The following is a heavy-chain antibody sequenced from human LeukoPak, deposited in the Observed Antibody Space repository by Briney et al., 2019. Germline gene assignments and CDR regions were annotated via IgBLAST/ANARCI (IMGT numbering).Heavy chain of an antibody. Sequence: AGGSLRLSCAASGFTFSSYGMHWVRQAPGKGLEWVAVIWYDGSNTYYADSVKGRFTISRDNSKNTLYLQMNSLRAEDTAVYYCARGGYYYDSSGYYWDYWGQGTLVTVSS. V-gene: IGHV3-33*01. CDR1: GFTFSSYG. CDR2: IWYDGSNT. D-gene: IGHD3-22*01. J-gene: IGHJ4*02. CDR3: ARGGYYYDSSGYYWDY.